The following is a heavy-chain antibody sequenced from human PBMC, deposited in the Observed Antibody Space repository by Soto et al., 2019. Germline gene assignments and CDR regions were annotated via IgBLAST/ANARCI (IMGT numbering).Heavy chain of an antibody. Sequence: EVQLVESGGGLVQPGGSLRLSCAASGFTFSNYWMYWVRQAPGKGLVWVSRMNSDGSVSSYADSVKGRLTISRDNVKNTMYPKMDSLRAEDTAVYYCARGDCVGGTCYSLAGSFYYYMDVWGKGTTVTVFS. CDR3: ARGDCVGGTCYSLAGSFYYYMDV. D-gene: IGHD2-15*01. J-gene: IGHJ6*03. V-gene: IGHV3-74*01. CDR1: GFTFSNYW. CDR2: MNSDGSVS.